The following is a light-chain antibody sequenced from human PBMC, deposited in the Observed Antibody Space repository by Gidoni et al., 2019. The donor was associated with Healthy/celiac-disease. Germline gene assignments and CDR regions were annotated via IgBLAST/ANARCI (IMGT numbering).Light chain of an antibody. V-gene: IGKV1-8*01. CDR3: QQYYSYPL. CDR2: AAS. CDR1: QGISSY. J-gene: IGKJ4*01. Sequence: AIRITQSPSSLSASTGDRVTITCRASQGISSYLAWYQQKPGKAPKLLIYAASTLQSGVPSRFSGSGSGTDFTLTISCLQSEDFATYYCQQYYSYPLFGGXTKVEIK.